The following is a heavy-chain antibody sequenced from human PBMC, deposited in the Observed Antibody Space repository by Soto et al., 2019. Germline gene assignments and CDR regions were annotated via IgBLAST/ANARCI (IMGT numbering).Heavy chain of an antibody. J-gene: IGHJ4*02. CDR2: ISSSSSPI. D-gene: IGHD3-10*01. CDR1: GFTFSDYS. Sequence: EVQMVESGGGLVQPGGSLRLSCAASGFTFSDYSFNWVRQAPGRGLEWVSYISSSSSPIYYADSVEGRFTISRDNAKSSLYLQMNSLRDEDTAVYYCVRDARTMVRGHYFDYWGQGTLVTVSS. V-gene: IGHV3-48*02. CDR3: VRDARTMVRGHYFDY.